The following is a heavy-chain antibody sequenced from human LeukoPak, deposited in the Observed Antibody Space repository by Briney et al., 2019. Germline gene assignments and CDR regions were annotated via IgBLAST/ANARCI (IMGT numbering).Heavy chain of an antibody. J-gene: IGHJ5*02. CDR2: INPNSGGT. CDR1: GNTSIDYY. D-gene: IGHD3-3*01. V-gene: IGHV1-2*06. Sequence: ASVKVSCKASGNTSIDYYMHWVRQAPGQGLEWVGRINPNSGGTNYAQKFQGRVTMTIDTSINTSYMELNRLTSDDTAVYYCARDRLRLLEFGQDKPNWFDPWGQGTLVTVSS. CDR3: ARDRLRLLEFGQDKPNWFDP.